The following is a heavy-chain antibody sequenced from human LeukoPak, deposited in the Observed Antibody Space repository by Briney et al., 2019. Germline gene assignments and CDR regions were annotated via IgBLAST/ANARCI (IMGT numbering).Heavy chain of an antibody. V-gene: IGHV3-30*18. J-gene: IGHJ4*02. CDR2: ISYDGSNK. Sequence: GGSLRLSCAASGFTFSSYGMHWVRQAPGKGLEWVAVISYDGSNKYYADSVKGRFTISRDNSKNTLYLQMNSLRAEDTAVYYCAKETYESLPHFDYWGQGTLVTVS. D-gene: IGHD5-12*01. CDR1: GFTFSSYG. CDR3: AKETYESLPHFDY.